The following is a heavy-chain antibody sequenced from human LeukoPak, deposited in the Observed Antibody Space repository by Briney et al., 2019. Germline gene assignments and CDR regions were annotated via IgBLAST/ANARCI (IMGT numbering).Heavy chain of an antibody. J-gene: IGHJ4*02. V-gene: IGHV3-53*01. CDR1: GFTFDDYA. Sequence: PGGSLRLSCAASGFTFDDYAMHWVRQAPGKGLEWVSGIYSGGSTYYADSVKGRFTISRDNSKNTLYLQMNSLRVEDTAVYYCARDFPGIAVAGTRPLDYWGQGTLVTVSS. CDR3: ARDFPGIAVAGTRPLDY. D-gene: IGHD6-19*01. CDR2: IYSGGST.